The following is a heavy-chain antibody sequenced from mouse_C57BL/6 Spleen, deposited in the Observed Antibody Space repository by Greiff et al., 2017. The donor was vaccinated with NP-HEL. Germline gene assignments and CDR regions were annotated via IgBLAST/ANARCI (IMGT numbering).Heavy chain of an antibody. D-gene: IGHD2-1*01. Sequence: DVQLQESGPELVKPGASVKMSCKASGYTFTDYNMHWVKQSHGKSLEWIGYINPNNGGTSYNQKFKGKATLTVNKSSSTAYMELRSLTSEDSAVYYCARAEGNYEDYAMDYWGQGTSVTVSS. CDR1: GYTFTDYN. J-gene: IGHJ4*01. CDR3: ARAEGNYEDYAMDY. V-gene: IGHV1-22*01. CDR2: INPNNGGT.